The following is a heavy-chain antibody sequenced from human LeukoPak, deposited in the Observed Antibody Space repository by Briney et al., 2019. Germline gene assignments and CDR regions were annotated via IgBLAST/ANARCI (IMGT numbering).Heavy chain of an antibody. CDR1: DGSIINNNHY. CDR2: ISYSGGT. J-gene: IGHJ3*02. D-gene: IGHD3-22*01. Sequence: SETLSLTCTVSDGSIINNNHYWGWTRQPPGKGLEWIGSISYSGGTAYNPSLRSRVTISVDTSKNQFSLKVNPVTAADTAVHYCAREVEYYDSSGYRPHAFDIWGQGTLVTVSS. V-gene: IGHV4-39*02. CDR3: AREVEYYDSSGYRPHAFDI.